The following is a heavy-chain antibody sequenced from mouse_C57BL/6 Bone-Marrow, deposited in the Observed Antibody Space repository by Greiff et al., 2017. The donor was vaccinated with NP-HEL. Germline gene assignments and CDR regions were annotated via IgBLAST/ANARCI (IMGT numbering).Heavy chain of an antibody. D-gene: IGHD2-3*01. CDR3: ARVWLLPYFDY. CDR1: GYTFTSYW. V-gene: IGHV1-50*01. Sequence: QVQLQQPGAELVKPGASVKLSCKASGYTFTSYWMQWVKQRPGQGLEWIGEIDPSDSYTNYNQKFKGKATLTVDTSSSTAYMQLSSLASEDSEVYYCARVWLLPYFDYWGQGTTLTVSS. J-gene: IGHJ2*01. CDR2: IDPSDSYT.